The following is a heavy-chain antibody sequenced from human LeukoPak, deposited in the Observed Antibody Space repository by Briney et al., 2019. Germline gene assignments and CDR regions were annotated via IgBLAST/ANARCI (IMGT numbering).Heavy chain of an antibody. V-gene: IGHV3-7*03. CDR3: ARNNGMDV. J-gene: IGHJ6*02. CDR1: GFSLSSHW. Sequence: GGSLRFSCAASGFSLSSHWMTWVRQVPGRGPEWVANVNRDGSETYYLDSVKGPFTISKDNAKNSLYLQMNCLRAEDTALYHCARNNGMDVWGQGTTVIVSS. CDR2: VNRDGSET.